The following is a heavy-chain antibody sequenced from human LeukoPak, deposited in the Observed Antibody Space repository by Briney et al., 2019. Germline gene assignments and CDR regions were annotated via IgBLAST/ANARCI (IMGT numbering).Heavy chain of an antibody. CDR1: GYTFTSYD. Sequence: ASVKVSCKASGYTFTSYDINWVRQATGQGLEWMRWMNPNSGNTGYAQKFQGRVTMTRNTSISTAYMELSSLRSEDTAVYYCAREGSCYYDSSGYDWNAFDIWGQGTMVTVSS. CDR3: AREGSCYYDSSGYDWNAFDI. CDR2: MNPNSGNT. V-gene: IGHV1-8*01. D-gene: IGHD3-22*01. J-gene: IGHJ3*02.